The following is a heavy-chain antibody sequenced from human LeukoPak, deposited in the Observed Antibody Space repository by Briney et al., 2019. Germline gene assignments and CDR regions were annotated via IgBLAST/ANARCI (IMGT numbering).Heavy chain of an antibody. CDR3: ARGRKGLIGFGELER. D-gene: IGHD3-10*01. CDR1: GGTFSNYV. CDR2: IIPIFGTA. Sequence: ASVKVSCKASGGTFSNYVISRVRQAPGQGLEYMGGIIPIFGTANYAQKFQGRVTITADESKSTAYMELSSLRSEDTAVYYCARGRKGLIGFGELERWGQGTLVTVSS. J-gene: IGHJ4*02. V-gene: IGHV1-69*13.